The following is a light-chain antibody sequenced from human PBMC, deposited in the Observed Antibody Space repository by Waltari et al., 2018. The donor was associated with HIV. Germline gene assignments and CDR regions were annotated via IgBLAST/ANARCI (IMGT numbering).Light chain of an antibody. CDR2: GAS. V-gene: IGKV3-20*01. Sequence: VLTQSPGTLSLSPGERATLSCWASKRFHSAHLAWYQKKSGQAPRLLIYGASNRATGIPDRFSGSGSGTDFTLTISRLEPEDFAVYYCQHFASTRWTFGQGTKVEIK. CDR1: KRFHSAH. CDR3: QHFASTRWT. J-gene: IGKJ1*01.